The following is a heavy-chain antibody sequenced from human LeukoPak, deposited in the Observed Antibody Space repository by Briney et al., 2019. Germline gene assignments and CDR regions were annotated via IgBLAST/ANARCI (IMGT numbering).Heavy chain of an antibody. CDR1: GEPFSGYY. Sequence: SETLSLTCAVYGEPFSGYYWSGIRHPPGKGREWIGEINHSGSTNYNPSLKSRVTISVDTSKNQFSLQLSSVTAADTAVYYCASRYSSGWWHYWGRGTLVTVSS. CDR2: INHSGST. CDR3: ASRYSSGWWHY. V-gene: IGHV4-34*01. D-gene: IGHD6-19*01. J-gene: IGHJ4*02.